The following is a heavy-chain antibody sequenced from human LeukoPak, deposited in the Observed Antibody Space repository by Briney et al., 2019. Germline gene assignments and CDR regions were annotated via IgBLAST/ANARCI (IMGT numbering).Heavy chain of an antibody. V-gene: IGHV1-46*01. Sequence: ASVKVSCKASGYTFTSYYMHWVRQAPGQGLEWMGIINPSGGSTSYAQKFQGRVTMTRDTSTSTVSMELSSLRSEDTAVHYCARGPPPYTEGDLFYYYGLDVWGQGTTVTVSS. CDR3: ARGPPPYTEGDLFYYYGLDV. CDR2: INPSGGST. J-gene: IGHJ6*02. CDR1: GYTFTSYY. D-gene: IGHD3-16*01.